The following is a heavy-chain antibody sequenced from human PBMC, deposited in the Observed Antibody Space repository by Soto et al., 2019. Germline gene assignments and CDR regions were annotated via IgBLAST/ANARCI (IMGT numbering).Heavy chain of an antibody. D-gene: IGHD2-15*01. Sequence: QVQLVQSGAEVKKPGSSVKVSCKASGGTFSSYAISWERQAPGQGLEWMGGIIPIFGTANYAQKLQGRVTITADESTSTAHLELSSLRSEDTSVYYCARGMGVVVVAARPYYDYYYGMDASGHGTTVTVSS. CDR1: GGTFSSYA. J-gene: IGHJ6*02. CDR2: IIPIFGTA. CDR3: ARGMGVVVVAARPYYDYYYGMDA. V-gene: IGHV1-69*01.